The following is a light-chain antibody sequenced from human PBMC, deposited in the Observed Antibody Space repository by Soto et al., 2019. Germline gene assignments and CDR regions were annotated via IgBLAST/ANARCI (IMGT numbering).Light chain of an antibody. CDR1: SSDVGSYNL. CDR3: CSYAGRWV. Sequence: QSALTQPASVSGSPGQSITISCTGTSSDVGSYNLVSWYQQHPGKAPKLMIYEVSKRPSGVSNRFSGSKSGNTASLTISGLQAEDEADYYCCSYAGRWVFGGGTKLTV. V-gene: IGLV2-23*02. J-gene: IGLJ3*02. CDR2: EVS.